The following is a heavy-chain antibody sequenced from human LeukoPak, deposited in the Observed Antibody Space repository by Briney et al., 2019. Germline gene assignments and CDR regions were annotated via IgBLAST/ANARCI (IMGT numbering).Heavy chain of an antibody. CDR2: ISGSSGST. CDR3: AKVGVAVAGKSGFDY. Sequence: GGSLSHAWAVAGFTLGRFAVRWVRPAAGGGSGWDAAISGSSGSTYYADSVKGRFTISRDNSKNTLYLQKNSLRAEDTAVYYCAKVGVAVAGKSGFDYWGQGTLVTVSS. J-gene: IGHJ4*02. D-gene: IGHD6-19*01. V-gene: IGHV3-23*01. CDR1: GFTLGRFA.